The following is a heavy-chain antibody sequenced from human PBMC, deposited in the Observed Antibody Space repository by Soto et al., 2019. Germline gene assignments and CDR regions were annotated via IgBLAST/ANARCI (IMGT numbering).Heavy chain of an antibody. V-gene: IGHV1-18*01. CDR1: GYTFTSYG. Sequence: QVQLVQSGAEVKKPGASVKVSCKASGYTFTSYGISWVRQAPGQGLEWMGWIGAYNGNTNYAQKLQGRVTMTTDTSTSTAYMELRSLRSDDTAVYYCARDRYSSGWYSGGAFDIWGQGTMVTVSS. J-gene: IGHJ3*02. CDR3: ARDRYSSGWYSGGAFDI. D-gene: IGHD6-19*01. CDR2: IGAYNGNT.